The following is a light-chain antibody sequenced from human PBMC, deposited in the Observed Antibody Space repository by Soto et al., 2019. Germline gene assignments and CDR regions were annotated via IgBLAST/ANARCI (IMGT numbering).Light chain of an antibody. Sequence: IGMTQSPATLSVSPGERATLSCWASQSVGTKLAWYQQTRGQAPRLLIYGASNRATGVPARFSGSVYGTEFNLTISSLQPEDFAVYYCQQYSSWLWTFGQGTKVDIK. CDR2: GAS. CDR1: QSVGTK. CDR3: QQYSSWLWT. V-gene: IGKV3-15*01. J-gene: IGKJ1*01.